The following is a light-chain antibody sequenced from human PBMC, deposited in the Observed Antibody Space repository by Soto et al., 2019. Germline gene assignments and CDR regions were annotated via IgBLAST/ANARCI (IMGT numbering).Light chain of an antibody. J-gene: IGLJ7*01. CDR1: TGSVTSAHF. CDR3: LLTWPGTRV. Sequence: QAVVTQEPSLTVSPGGTATLTCGSSTGSVTSAHFPFWFQQRPGQAPRTLIYDTNNKQSWTPARFSGSLLGGKAALTLSGAQSEDEADYYCLLTWPGTRVFGGGTQLTVL. V-gene: IGLV7-46*01. CDR2: DTN.